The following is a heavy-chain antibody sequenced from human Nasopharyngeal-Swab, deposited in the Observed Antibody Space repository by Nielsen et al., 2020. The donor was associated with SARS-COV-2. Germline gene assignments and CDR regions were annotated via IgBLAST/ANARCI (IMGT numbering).Heavy chain of an antibody. CDR1: GFSFGDYA. Sequence: GESLKISCAASGFSFGDYAMSWVRQAPGKGLEWVSGNSGDGYSTYYANSVKGRFTISRDISKNTLYLQMKRLRAEDTAVYYCAKEGGSVVIPAWFDSWGQGTLVTVSS. D-gene: IGHD3-22*01. J-gene: IGHJ5*01. V-gene: IGHV3-23*01. CDR3: AKEGGSVVIPAWFDS. CDR2: NSGDGYST.